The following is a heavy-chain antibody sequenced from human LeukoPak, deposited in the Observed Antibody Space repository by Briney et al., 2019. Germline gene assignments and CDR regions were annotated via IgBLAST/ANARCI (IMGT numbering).Heavy chain of an antibody. V-gene: IGHV3-30*18. CDR2: ISYDGSNK. Sequence: GGSLRLSCAASGFTFSSYGMHWVRQAPGKGLEWAAVISYDGSNKYYADSVKGRFTISRDNSKNTLYLQMNSLRAEDTAVYYCAKDGTVGNGAGQTLGSSWYGCFQHWGQGTLVTVSS. J-gene: IGHJ1*01. CDR3: AKDGTVGNGAGQTLGSSWYGCFQH. CDR1: GFTFSSYG. D-gene: IGHD6-13*01.